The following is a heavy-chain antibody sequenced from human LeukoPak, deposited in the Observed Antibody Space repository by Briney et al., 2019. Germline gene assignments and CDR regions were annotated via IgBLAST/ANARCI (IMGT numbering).Heavy chain of an antibody. Sequence: GGSLRLSCVVSGFTFSRSTMTWVRQAPGKGPEWVAKMKEDGTQIHYVDSVKGRFTISRDNAKNSLFLQMNSLRVEDTAVYYCATGGAPGGRFENWGQGMLGTVSS. J-gene: IGHJ4*02. CDR2: MKEDGTQI. CDR1: GFTFSRST. CDR3: ATGGAPGGRFEN. D-gene: IGHD3-16*01. V-gene: IGHV3-7*04.